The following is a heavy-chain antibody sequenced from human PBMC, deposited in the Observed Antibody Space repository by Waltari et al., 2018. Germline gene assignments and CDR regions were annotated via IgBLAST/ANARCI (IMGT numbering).Heavy chain of an antibody. J-gene: IGHJ4*02. Sequence: EVQLLESGGGLVQPGGSLKLSCATSGFTFGSHYMSWVRQAPGKGLEWVSTIGGSGGTRYVDSVKGRFTISRDNSKNTLYLQMNSLRVEDTAVYYCADWNHVDCWGQGTLVTVSS. D-gene: IGHD1-1*01. V-gene: IGHV3-23*01. CDR1: GFTFGSHY. CDR3: ADWNHVDC. CDR2: IGGSGGTR.